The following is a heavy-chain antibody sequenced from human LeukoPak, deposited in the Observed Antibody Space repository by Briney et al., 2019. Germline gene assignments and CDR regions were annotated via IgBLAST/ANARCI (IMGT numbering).Heavy chain of an antibody. CDR1: GGSISGYY. V-gene: IGHV4-59*01. D-gene: IGHD4-17*01. J-gene: IGHJ3*02. Sequence: PSETLSLTCTVSGGSISGYYWSWIRQPPGKGLEWIGYIYYSGSTNYNLSPKSRVTISLDTSKNQFSLKLRSVTAADTAVYYCASGDYGEAFDIWGQGTMVTVSS. CDR2: IYYSGST. CDR3: ASGDYGEAFDI.